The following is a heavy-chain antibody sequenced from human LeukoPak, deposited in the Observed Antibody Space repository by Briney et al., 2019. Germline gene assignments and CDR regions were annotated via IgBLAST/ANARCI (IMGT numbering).Heavy chain of an antibody. Sequence: PGGSLRLSCAASGFTFSTYLMSWVRQAPGKGLEWVANIKQDGSEKYYVDSVKGRFTISRDNAKNSLYLQMNSLRAEDTAVYYCARVSGSAAAGYYYYYGMDVWGQGTTVTVSS. CDR3: ARVSGSAAAGYYYYYGMDV. J-gene: IGHJ6*02. CDR1: GFTFSTYL. D-gene: IGHD6-13*01. CDR2: IKQDGSEK. V-gene: IGHV3-7*01.